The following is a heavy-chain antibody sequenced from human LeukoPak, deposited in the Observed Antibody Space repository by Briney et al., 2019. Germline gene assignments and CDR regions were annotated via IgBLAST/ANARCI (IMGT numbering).Heavy chain of an antibody. J-gene: IGHJ4*02. CDR3: AKDPYDYVWGSYRYLGPVFDY. Sequence: GGSLRLSCAASGFTFSSYAMSWVRQAPGKGLEWVSAISGSGGSTYYADSVKGRFTTSRDNSKNTLYLQMNSLRAEDTAVYYCAKDPYDYVWGSYRYLGPVFDYWGQGTLVTVSS. CDR2: ISGSGGST. D-gene: IGHD3-16*02. CDR1: GFTFSSYA. V-gene: IGHV3-23*01.